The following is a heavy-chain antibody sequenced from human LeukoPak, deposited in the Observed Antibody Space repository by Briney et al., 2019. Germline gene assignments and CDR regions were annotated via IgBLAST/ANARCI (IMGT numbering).Heavy chain of an antibody. Sequence: PGGSLRLSCAASGFTVSNNYMSWVRQAPGKGLEWVSIIYSGGSTYYADSVKGRFTVSRDSSKNTLYLQMNSLRAEDTAVYYCASSGYSGSWGAHYWGQGTLVTVSS. V-gene: IGHV3-53*01. CDR2: IYSGGST. D-gene: IGHD1-26*01. CDR1: GFTVSNNY. CDR3: ASSGYSGSWGAHY. J-gene: IGHJ4*02.